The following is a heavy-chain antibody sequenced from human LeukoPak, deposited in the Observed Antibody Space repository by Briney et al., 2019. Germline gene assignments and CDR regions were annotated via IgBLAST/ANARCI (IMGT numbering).Heavy chain of an antibody. Sequence: PSETLSLTCAVYGGSFSGYYWSWIRQPPGKGLEWIGELNHSGSTNYNPSLKSRVTISVDTSKNQFSLKLLSVTAADTAVYYCARGFQSGIGELFGNWFDPWGQGTLVTVSS. J-gene: IGHJ5*02. CDR2: LNHSGST. CDR1: GGSFSGYY. V-gene: IGHV4-34*01. CDR3: ARGFQSGIGELFGNWFDP. D-gene: IGHD3-10*01.